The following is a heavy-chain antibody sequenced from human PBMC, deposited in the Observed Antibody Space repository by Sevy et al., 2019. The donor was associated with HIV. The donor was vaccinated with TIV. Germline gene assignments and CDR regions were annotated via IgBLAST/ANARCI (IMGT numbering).Heavy chain of an antibody. CDR3: ARDSGYSINWYPAY. V-gene: IGHV3-30*03. D-gene: IGHD6-13*01. Sequence: GGSLRLSCAASGFTFSSHGMHWVRQAPGKGLEWVAVISYDGSYKSYGDSVKGRFTISRDDSKNTLYLQMHSLRPEDTAVYYCARDSGYSINWYPAYWGQGTLVTVSS. J-gene: IGHJ4*02. CDR1: GFTFSSHG. CDR2: ISYDGSYK.